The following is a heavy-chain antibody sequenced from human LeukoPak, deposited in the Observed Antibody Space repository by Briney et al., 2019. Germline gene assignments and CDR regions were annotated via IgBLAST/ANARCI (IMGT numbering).Heavy chain of an antibody. CDR2: ISSSGSTI. J-gene: IGHJ4*02. CDR1: GFTFSSYE. D-gene: IGHD3-10*01. Sequence: AGGSLRLSCAASGFTFSSYEMNWVRQAPGKGLEWVSYISSSGSTIYYADSVKGRFTISRDNAKNSLYLQMNSLRAEDTAVYYCARVLNYGFDYWGQGTLVTVSS. CDR3: ARVLNYGFDY. V-gene: IGHV3-48*03.